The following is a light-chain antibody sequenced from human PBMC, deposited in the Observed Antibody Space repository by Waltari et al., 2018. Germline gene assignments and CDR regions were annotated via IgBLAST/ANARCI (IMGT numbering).Light chain of an antibody. Sequence: DIQMTQSPSSLSASVGDRLNITCRASQGLDTYLNWFQQKPGKAPKLLIYDASRLGTGVPSRFSGTGSGTYFTFTINNLQPEDLATYYCQHYANFPPWTFGQGTKVNI. CDR3: QHYANFPPWT. CDR1: QGLDTY. V-gene: IGKV1-33*01. CDR2: DAS. J-gene: IGKJ1*01.